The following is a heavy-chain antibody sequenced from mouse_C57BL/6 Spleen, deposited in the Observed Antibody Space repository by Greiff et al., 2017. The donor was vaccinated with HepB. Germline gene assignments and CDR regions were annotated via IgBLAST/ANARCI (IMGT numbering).Heavy chain of an antibody. Sequence: VQLQQSGPELVKPGASVKISCKASGYAFSSSWMNWVKQRPGKGLKWIGRIYPGDGDTNYNGKFKGKATLTADKSSSTAYMQLSSLTSEDSAVYFCARAYYGSSYWYFDVWGTGTTVTVSS. J-gene: IGHJ1*03. CDR1: GYAFSSSW. CDR2: IYPGDGDT. D-gene: IGHD1-1*01. V-gene: IGHV1-82*01. CDR3: ARAYYGSSYWYFDV.